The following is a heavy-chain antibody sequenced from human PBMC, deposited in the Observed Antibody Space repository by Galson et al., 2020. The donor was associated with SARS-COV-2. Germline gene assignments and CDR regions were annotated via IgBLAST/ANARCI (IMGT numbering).Heavy chain of an antibody. CDR3: ASPFGVFFGEDCFDY. D-gene: IGHD3-10*01. CDR1: GISFSTYA. CDR2: ISDDGSKN. J-gene: IGHJ4*02. V-gene: IGHV3-30-3*01. Sequence: TGGSLRLSCAASGISFSTYAVHWVRQAPGKGLEWVAVISDDGSKNHYADSVKGRFTISRDNSKNTLYLQMNSLRPEDTAVYYCASPFGVFFGEDCFDYCGLGTLVTVSS.